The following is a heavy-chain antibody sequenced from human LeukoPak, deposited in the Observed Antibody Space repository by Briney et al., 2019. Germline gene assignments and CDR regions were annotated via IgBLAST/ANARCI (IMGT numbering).Heavy chain of an antibody. D-gene: IGHD6-13*01. Sequence: TSETLSLTCTVSGGSISSSSYYWGWIRQPPGKGLEWIGSIYYSGSTYYNPSLKSRVTISVDTSKNQFSLKLSSVTAADTAVYYCARAPGIAALNWFDPWGQGTLVTVSS. CDR1: GGSISSSSYY. CDR2: IYYSGST. CDR3: ARAPGIAALNWFDP. J-gene: IGHJ5*02. V-gene: IGHV4-39*07.